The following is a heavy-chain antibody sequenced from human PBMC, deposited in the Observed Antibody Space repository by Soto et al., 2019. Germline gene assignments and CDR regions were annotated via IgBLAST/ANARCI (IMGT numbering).Heavy chain of an antibody. CDR1: ALTFSTYS. Sequence: GGSLRLSCAASALTFSTYSMYWVRQAPGKGLEWVSSIRSSSSSIYYADSVRGRFTISRDNAKNSLYLQMNSLRAEDTAMYYCAKDNGYDAATLDYWGQGTLVTV. CDR2: IRSSSSSI. CDR3: AKDNGYDAATLDY. J-gene: IGHJ4*02. V-gene: IGHV3-21*01. D-gene: IGHD5-12*01.